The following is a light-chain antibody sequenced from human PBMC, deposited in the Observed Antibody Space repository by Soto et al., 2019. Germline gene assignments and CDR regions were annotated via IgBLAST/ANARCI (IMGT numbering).Light chain of an antibody. CDR1: SSNIGSNT. CDR3: AAWDDSLNAVV. J-gene: IGLJ2*01. CDR2: SNN. Sequence: QSVLTQPPSASGTPGQRVTISCSGSSSNIGSNTVNWYQQLPGTAPKLLIYSNNQRPSGVPDRFSGSKSGTSASLAISGRQSEHEADYYCAAWDDSLNAVVFGGGTKLTVL. V-gene: IGLV1-44*01.